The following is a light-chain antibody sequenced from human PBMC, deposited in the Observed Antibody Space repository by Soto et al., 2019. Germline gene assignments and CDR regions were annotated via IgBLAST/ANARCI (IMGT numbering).Light chain of an antibody. J-gene: IGLJ3*02. CDR1: SSDVGGYNF. V-gene: IGLV2-11*01. CDR2: DVT. CDR3: CSYAGTYTLWV. Sequence: QSVLTQPRSVSGSPGQSVTISCTGTSSDVGGYNFVSWYQQYPGKAPKLIIYDVTKRPSGVPDRFSGSKSGNTASLTISGLQAADEADYYCCSYAGTYTLWVFGGGTKLTVL.